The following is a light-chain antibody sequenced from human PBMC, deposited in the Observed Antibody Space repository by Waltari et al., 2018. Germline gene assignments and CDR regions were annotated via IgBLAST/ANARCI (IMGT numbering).Light chain of an antibody. V-gene: IGLV2-23*01. CDR3: FSYAVSSTFMI. CDR1: SPDVGNYNI. CDR2: GGE. J-gene: IGLJ2*01. Sequence: QSALTQPASVSGSPGQSITISCTGTSPDVGNYNIVFWFQHHPGKAPKPLIFGGERRPSGGSGRFFGSKSDKAASLTISGLEADDEAVYYCFSYAVSSTFMIFGGGTQLTVL.